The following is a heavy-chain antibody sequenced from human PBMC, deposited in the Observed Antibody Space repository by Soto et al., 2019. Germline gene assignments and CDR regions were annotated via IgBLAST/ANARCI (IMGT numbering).Heavy chain of an antibody. V-gene: IGHV3-48*01. Sequence: EVQLVESGGGLVQPGGSLRLSCAASGFTFSSYSMNWVRQAPGKGLEWVSYISSSSSTIYYTDSVKGRFTISRDNAKNSLYLQMNSLRAEDTAVYYCASESVRFAAPLDYWGQGTLVTVSS. CDR1: GFTFSSYS. CDR3: ASESVRFAAPLDY. J-gene: IGHJ4*02. D-gene: IGHD3-3*01. CDR2: ISSSSSTI.